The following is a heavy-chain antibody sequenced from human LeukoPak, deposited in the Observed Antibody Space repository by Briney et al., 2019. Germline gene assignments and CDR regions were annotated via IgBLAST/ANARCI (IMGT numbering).Heavy chain of an antibody. D-gene: IGHD6-13*01. CDR2: IYYSGST. CDR1: GYSISSGYY. Sequence: SETLSLTCSVSGYSISSGYYWSWIRQPPGKGLEWIGYIYYSGSTNYNPSLKSRVTISVDTSKNQFSLKLSSVTAADTAVYYCAREVAAATPYFDYWGQGTLVTVSS. CDR3: AREVAAATPYFDY. J-gene: IGHJ4*02. V-gene: IGHV4-61*01.